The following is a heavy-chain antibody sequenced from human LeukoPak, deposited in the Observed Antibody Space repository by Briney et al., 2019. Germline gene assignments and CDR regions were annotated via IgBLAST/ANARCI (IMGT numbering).Heavy chain of an antibody. Sequence: SETLSPTCTVSGGSISSYYWSWMRQPPGKGLEWIGYINYSGSTKYNPSLKSRVTISVDTSKNQFSLKLTSVTAADTAVYYCARGYAGAATFDYWGQGTLVTVSS. CDR1: GGSISSYY. J-gene: IGHJ4*02. V-gene: IGHV4-59*01. CDR3: ARGYAGAATFDY. CDR2: INYSGST. D-gene: IGHD1-26*01.